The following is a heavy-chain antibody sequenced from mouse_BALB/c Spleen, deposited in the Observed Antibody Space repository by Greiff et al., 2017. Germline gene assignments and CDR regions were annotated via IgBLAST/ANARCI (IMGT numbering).Heavy chain of an antibody. CDR3: ARRAYYPYAMDY. CDR2: INPSSGYT. CDR1: GYTFTSYT. V-gene: IGHV1-4*01. J-gene: IGHJ4*01. Sequence: QVQLQQSGAELARPGASVKMSCKASGYTFTSYTMHWVKQRPGQGLEWIGYINPSSGYTNYNQKFKDKATLTADKSSSTAYMQLSSLTSEDSAVYYCARRAYYPYAMDYWGQGTSVTVSS. D-gene: IGHD2-10*01.